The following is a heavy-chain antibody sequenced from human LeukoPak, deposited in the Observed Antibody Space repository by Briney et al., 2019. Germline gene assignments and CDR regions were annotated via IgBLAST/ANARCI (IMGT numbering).Heavy chain of an antibody. CDR1: GXTFSSYX. CDR3: AKVRKVVPAAETRYNWFDP. J-gene: IGHJ5*02. CDR2: ISGSGGST. V-gene: IGHV3-23*01. D-gene: IGHD2-2*01. Sequence: GXXLXXSXAASGXTFSSYXMSWVRQAXGXXLEGVSAISGSGGSTYYADSVKGRFTISRDNSKNTLYLQMNSLRAEDTAVYYCAKVRKVVPAAETRYNWFDPWGQGTLVTVSS.